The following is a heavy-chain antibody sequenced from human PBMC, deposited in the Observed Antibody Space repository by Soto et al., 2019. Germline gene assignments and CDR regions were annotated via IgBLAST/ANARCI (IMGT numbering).Heavy chain of an antibody. V-gene: IGHV1-18*01. CDR2: ISAYNGNT. Sequence: GASVKVSCKASGYTFTSYGISWVRQAPGQGLEWMGWISAYNGNTNYAQKLQGRVTMTTDTSTSTAYMELRSLRSDDTAVYYCARGYCSSTSGHHRPSYYYYSYMDAWGKGTTFTVSS. CDR3: ARGYCSSTSGHHRPSYYYYSYMDA. CDR1: GYTFTSYG. D-gene: IGHD2-2*01. J-gene: IGHJ6*03.